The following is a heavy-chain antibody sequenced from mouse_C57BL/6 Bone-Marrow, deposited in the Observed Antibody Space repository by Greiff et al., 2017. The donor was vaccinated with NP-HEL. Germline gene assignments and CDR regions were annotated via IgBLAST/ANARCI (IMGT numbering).Heavy chain of an antibody. CDR1: GYTFTSYW. Sequence: VQLQQPGAELVKPGASVKMSCKASGYTFTSYWITWVKQRPGQGLEWIGDIYPGSGSTNYNEKFKSKATLTVDTSSSTAYMQLSSLTSEDSSVYYCARDYGSSYAMDYWGQGTSVTVSS. J-gene: IGHJ4*01. CDR3: ARDYGSSYAMDY. CDR2: IYPGSGST. D-gene: IGHD1-1*01. V-gene: IGHV1-55*01.